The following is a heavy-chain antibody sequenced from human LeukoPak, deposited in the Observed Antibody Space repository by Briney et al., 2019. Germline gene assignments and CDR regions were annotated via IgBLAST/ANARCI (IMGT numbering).Heavy chain of an antibody. Sequence: GGFLRLSCVASGFTFSDYAMNWVRQAPGKGLEWVSTFKTKYSQVYYAESVRGRFTISTDNPEKTVYLQMNSLRAEDTALYYCARSVPDYTRFDYWGQGALVTVSS. V-gene: IGHV3-23*05. D-gene: IGHD4-11*01. CDR3: ARSVPDYTRFDY. J-gene: IGHJ4*02. CDR2: FKTKYSQV. CDR1: GFTFSDYA.